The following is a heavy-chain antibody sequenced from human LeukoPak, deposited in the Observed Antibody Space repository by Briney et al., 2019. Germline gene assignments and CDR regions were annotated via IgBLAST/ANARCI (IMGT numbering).Heavy chain of an antibody. Sequence: PSETLTLTCTVSGGSVSSYYWSWIRQPPGKGLEWIAYIYYSGSTKYDPSLKSRVTISLDRSKNQFSLKLRSVTAADTAVYYCARLQVHCGGDCYTRWFDPWGQGTLVTVSS. J-gene: IGHJ5*02. V-gene: IGHV4-59*08. CDR3: ARLQVHCGGDCYTRWFDP. D-gene: IGHD2-21*02. CDR2: IYYSGST. CDR1: GGSVSSYY.